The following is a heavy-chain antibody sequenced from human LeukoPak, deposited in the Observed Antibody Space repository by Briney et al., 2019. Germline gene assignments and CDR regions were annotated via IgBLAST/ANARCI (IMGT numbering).Heavy chain of an antibody. J-gene: IGHJ5*02. CDR3: ARSNIVVVPAAGSPLPYNWFDP. V-gene: IGHV3-7*01. D-gene: IGHD2-2*01. CDR2: IKQDGSEK. CDR1: GFTFSSYW. Sequence: GGSLTLSCAASGFTFSSYWMSWVGQAPPKGLQWVANIKQDGSEKYYVDSVKGRFTISRDNAKNALYLQMNSLRAEDTAVYYCARSNIVVVPAAGSPLPYNWFDPWGQGTLVTVSS.